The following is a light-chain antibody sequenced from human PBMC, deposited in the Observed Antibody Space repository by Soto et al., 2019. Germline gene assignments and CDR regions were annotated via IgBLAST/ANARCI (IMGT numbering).Light chain of an antibody. CDR2: RAS. CDR1: QSVSSDY. CDR3: QQYGSSPLT. J-gene: IGKJ4*01. V-gene: IGKV3-20*01. Sequence: EIVLTQSPGTLTLSPGERATLSCRASQSVSSDYLAWYQQKPGQTPKVLIYRASSRATGIPDRFSVSGSGTDFTLTISRLEPEDFAVYYCQQYGSSPLTFGGGTKVEIK.